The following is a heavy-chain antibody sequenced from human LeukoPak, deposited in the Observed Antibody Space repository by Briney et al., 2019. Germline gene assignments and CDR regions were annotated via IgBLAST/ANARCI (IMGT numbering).Heavy chain of an antibody. Sequence: GGSLRLSCASSGFTFISYSMNWVRQAPGKGLEWVSSISSSRSYIYYADSVKGRFTFSRDNAKNSLYLQMNSLRAEDTAVYYCAREVTTVTPSLDYYYYGMDVWGQGTTVTVSS. J-gene: IGHJ6*02. CDR1: GFTFISYS. D-gene: IGHD4-17*01. V-gene: IGHV3-21*01. CDR3: AREVTTVTPSLDYYYYGMDV. CDR2: ISSSRSYI.